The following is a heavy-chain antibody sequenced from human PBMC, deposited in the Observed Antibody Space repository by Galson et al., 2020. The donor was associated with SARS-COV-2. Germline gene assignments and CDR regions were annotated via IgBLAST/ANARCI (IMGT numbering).Heavy chain of an antibody. D-gene: IGHD1-26*01. V-gene: IGHV3-33*01. J-gene: IGHJ4*02. CDR2: IRYDGSNK. CDR1: GFPFSSYG. CDR3: AREGIVGAATGFDY. Sequence: GGPLRLPCAPSGFPFSSYGMQWVPPAPGKGLEWVAVIRYDGSNKYYPDSVKRRFPFSRDNSKTTLYLQMNSLRAEDTAVYYWAREGIVGAATGFDYWGQGTLVTVS.